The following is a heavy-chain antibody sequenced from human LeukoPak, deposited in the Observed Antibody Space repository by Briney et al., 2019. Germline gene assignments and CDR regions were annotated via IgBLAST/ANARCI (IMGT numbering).Heavy chain of an antibody. CDR2: IIPIFGTA. D-gene: IGHD3-10*01. CDR3: ARDSRGYYYGSGSYPPGGYYYGMDV. V-gene: IGHV1-69*13. J-gene: IGHJ6*04. CDR1: GGTFSSYA. Sequence: EASVKVSCKASGGTFSSYAISWVRQAPGQGLEWMGGIIPIFGTANYAQKFQGRVTITADESTSTAYMELSSLRSEDTAVYYCARDSRGYYYGSGSYPPGGYYYGMDVWGKGTTVTVSS.